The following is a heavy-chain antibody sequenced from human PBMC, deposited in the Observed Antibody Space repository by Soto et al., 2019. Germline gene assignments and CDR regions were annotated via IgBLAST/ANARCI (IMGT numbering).Heavy chain of an antibody. CDR2: ISYDGSNK. V-gene: IGHV3-30*18. D-gene: IGHD6-13*01. J-gene: IGHJ6*02. CDR1: GFTFSSYG. CDR3: AKEQQLATTDYGMDV. Sequence: GGSLRLSCAASGFTFSSYGMHWVRQAPGKGLEWVAVISYDGSNKYYADSVKGRFTISRDNSKNTLYLQMNSLRAEDTAVYYCAKEQQLATTDYGMDVWGQGTTVTVSS.